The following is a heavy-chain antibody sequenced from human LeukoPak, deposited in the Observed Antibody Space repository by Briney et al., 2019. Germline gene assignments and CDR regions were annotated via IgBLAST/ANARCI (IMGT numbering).Heavy chain of an antibody. CDR3: AKRSGYSYDIYYYYGMDV. CDR1: GFTFSIYA. Sequence: GGSLRLSCAASGFTFSIYAMSWVRQAPGKGLEWVSAISGSGGSTYYADSVKGRFTISRDNSKNTLYLQMNSLRAEDTAVYYCAKRSGYSYDIYYYYGMDVWGQGTTVTVSS. V-gene: IGHV3-23*01. J-gene: IGHJ6*02. D-gene: IGHD5-18*01. CDR2: ISGSGGST.